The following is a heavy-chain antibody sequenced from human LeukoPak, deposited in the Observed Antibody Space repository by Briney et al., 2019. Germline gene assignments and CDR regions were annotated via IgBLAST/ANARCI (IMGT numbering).Heavy chain of an antibody. CDR2: IIPIFGTA. J-gene: IGHJ3*02. CDR1: GGTFSSYA. CDR3: ARVGYGGGAFDI. Sequence: GASVKVSCKASGGTFSSYAISWVRQAPGQGHEWMGGIIPIFGTANYAQKFQGRVTITTDESTSTAYMELSSLRSEDTAVYYCARVGYGGGAFDIWGQGTMVTVSS. V-gene: IGHV1-69*05. D-gene: IGHD6-13*01.